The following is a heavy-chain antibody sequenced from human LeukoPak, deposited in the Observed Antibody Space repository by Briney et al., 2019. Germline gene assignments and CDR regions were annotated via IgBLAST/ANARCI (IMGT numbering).Heavy chain of an antibody. CDR3: ARFPLGTWGSYFDL. Sequence: ASVTVSCKASGYIFTNYYIYWLRKAPGQGLECLGWFNPNSGDTKSAHKFQGRVTMTGDTSISAAYLEFSSLTFDDTAVYHCARFPLGTWGSYFDLGGRGTLVTVSS. CDR2: FNPNSGDT. J-gene: IGHJ2*01. V-gene: IGHV1-2*02. D-gene: IGHD7-27*01. CDR1: GYIFTNYY.